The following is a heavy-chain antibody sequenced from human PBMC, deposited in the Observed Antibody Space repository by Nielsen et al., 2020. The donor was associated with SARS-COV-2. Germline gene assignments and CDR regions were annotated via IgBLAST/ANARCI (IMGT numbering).Heavy chain of an antibody. Sequence: GESLKISCAASGFTFSSYWMHWVRQAPGKGLVWVSRINSDGSSTSYADSVKGRFTISRDNAKNTLYLQMNSLRAEDTAVYYCARVRTVYSYYYGMDAWGQGTTVTVSS. J-gene: IGHJ6*02. CDR1: GFTFSSYW. CDR2: INSDGSST. D-gene: IGHD3/OR15-3a*01. V-gene: IGHV3-74*01. CDR3: ARVRTVYSYYYGMDA.